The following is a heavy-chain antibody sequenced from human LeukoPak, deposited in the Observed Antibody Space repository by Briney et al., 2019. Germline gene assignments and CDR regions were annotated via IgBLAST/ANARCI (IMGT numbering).Heavy chain of an antibody. D-gene: IGHD6-13*01. Sequence: KPGGSLRLSCAASGFTLSDYYMSWIRQAPGKGLEWVSYISSSGSTIYYADSVKGRFTISRDNAKNSLYLQMNSLRAEDTAVYYCARVTPSWYHFDYWGQGTLVTVSS. CDR3: ARVTPSWYHFDY. CDR2: ISSSGSTI. V-gene: IGHV3-11*01. CDR1: GFTLSDYY. J-gene: IGHJ4*02.